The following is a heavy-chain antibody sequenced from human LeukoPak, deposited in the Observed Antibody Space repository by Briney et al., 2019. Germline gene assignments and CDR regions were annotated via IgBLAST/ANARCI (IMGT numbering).Heavy chain of an antibody. J-gene: IGHJ6*03. Sequence: SETLSLTCAVYGGSFSGYYWSWIRQPPGKGLEWIGEINHSGSTNYNPSLKSRVTISVDTSKNQFSLKLSSVTAADTAVYYCASSLADRSLYCSGGSCYRYYYYYMDVWGKGTTVTVSS. V-gene: IGHV4-34*01. CDR1: GGSFSGYY. CDR2: INHSGST. D-gene: IGHD2-15*01. CDR3: ASSLADRSLYCSGGSCYRYYYYYMDV.